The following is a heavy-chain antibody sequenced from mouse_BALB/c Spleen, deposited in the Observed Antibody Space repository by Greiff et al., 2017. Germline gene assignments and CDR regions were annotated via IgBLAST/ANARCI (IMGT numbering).Heavy chain of an antibody. CDR2: INPSNGRT. J-gene: IGHJ4*01. D-gene: IGHD2-4*01. CDR3: ASLISYAMDY. CDR1: GYTFTSYW. V-gene: IGHV1S81*02. Sequence: VQLQQPGAELVKPGASVKLSCKASGYTFTSYWMHWVKQRPGQGLEWIGEINPSNGRTNYNEKFKSKATLTVDKSSSTAYMQLSSLTSEDSAVYYCASLISYAMDYWGQGTSVTVSS.